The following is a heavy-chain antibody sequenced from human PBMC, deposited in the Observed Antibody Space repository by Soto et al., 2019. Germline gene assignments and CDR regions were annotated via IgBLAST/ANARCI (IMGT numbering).Heavy chain of an antibody. CDR1: GCVSSISL. V-gene: IGHV3-30-3*01. CDR3: ARDPKTSGGQHWAFNYFDS. J-gene: IGHJ5*01. Sequence: EGSLRRSCAPSGCVSSISLLHMVRQAPGEGPEWVALISYDGSNKFYTDSGKSRFNISRDNSKSTLYLQADSLRPEDAAVYYCARDPKTSGGQHWAFNYFDSWG. CDR2: ISYDGSNK. D-gene: IGHD7-27*01.